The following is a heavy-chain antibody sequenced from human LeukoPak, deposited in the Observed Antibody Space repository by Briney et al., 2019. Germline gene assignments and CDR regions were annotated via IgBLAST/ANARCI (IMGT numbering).Heavy chain of an antibody. J-gene: IGHJ5*02. CDR2: IYYSGST. D-gene: IGHD3-22*01. CDR3: AAGYYDSSGAPLNWFDP. V-gene: IGHV4-39*01. Sequence: SETLSLTCTVSGGSISISSYYWGWIRQPPGKGLEWIGSIYYSGSTYYNPSLKSRVTISVDTSKNQFSLKLSSVTAADTAVYYCAAGYYDSSGAPLNWFDPWGQGTLVTVSS. CDR1: GGSISISSYY.